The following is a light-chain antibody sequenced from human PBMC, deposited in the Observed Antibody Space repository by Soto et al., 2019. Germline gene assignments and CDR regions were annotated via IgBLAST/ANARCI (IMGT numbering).Light chain of an antibody. CDR3: CSYVGSYTYV. V-gene: IGLV2-11*01. CDR1: SSDVGGYNY. J-gene: IGLJ1*01. CDR2: DVS. Sequence: QSALTQPRSVSGSPGQSVTISCTGTSSDVGGYNYVSWYQQHPGKAPKLMIYDVSKRPSGVPDRFSGSKSGNTASLTISVLQAEYEADYYCCSYVGSYTYVFGTGTKLTVL.